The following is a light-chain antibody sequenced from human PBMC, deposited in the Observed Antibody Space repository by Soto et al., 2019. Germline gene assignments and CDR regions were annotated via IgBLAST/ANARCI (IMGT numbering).Light chain of an antibody. Sequence: EIVLTQSPGTLSLSPGERATLSCRASQSVSSSYLAWYQHKPGQAPRLLIYGASSRATGIPDRFSGSGSGTDFTLTISRLEPEDFAVYYWQQYGWSPHTFGQGTKLEIK. V-gene: IGKV3-20*01. CDR1: QSVSSSY. J-gene: IGKJ2*01. CDR3: QQYGWSPHT. CDR2: GAS.